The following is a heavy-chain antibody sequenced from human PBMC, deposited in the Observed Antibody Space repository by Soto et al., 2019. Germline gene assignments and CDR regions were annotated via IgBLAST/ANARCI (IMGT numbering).Heavy chain of an antibody. CDR3: ARDNGMAGSFDP. J-gene: IGHJ5*02. D-gene: IGHD2-8*01. CDR1: GFTFSRYS. Sequence: PGGSLGLSCAASGFTFSRYSMNWVRQAPGKGLEWVSYISIGSTTIFYADSVKGRFTISRDNAKNSLYLQMNSLRDEDTAAYYCARDNGMAGSFDPWGQGTLVTVSS. V-gene: IGHV3-48*02. CDR2: ISIGSTTI.